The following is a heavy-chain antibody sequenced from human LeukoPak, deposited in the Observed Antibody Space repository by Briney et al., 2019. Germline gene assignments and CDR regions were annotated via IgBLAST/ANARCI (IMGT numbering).Heavy chain of an antibody. CDR2: ISSGSGSSI. J-gene: IGHJ4*02. D-gene: IGHD3-3*01. Sequence: PGGSLRLSCAASGFSFSSYSMNWVRQAPGKGLEWVSYISSGSGSSIYYADSVKGRFSISRDNAKNSLYLQMNSLRADDTAVYYCAQRFAYWGQGTLVTVSS. CDR1: GFSFSSYS. CDR3: AQRFAY. V-gene: IGHV3-48*01.